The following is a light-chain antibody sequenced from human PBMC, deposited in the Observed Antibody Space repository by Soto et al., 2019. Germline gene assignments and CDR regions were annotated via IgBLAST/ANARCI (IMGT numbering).Light chain of an antibody. CDR3: QQYGSSPRT. J-gene: IGKJ1*01. Sequence: EIVLTQSPGTLSLSPGERATRCCRTSQSFRSSYLAWYQQKPGQAPRLLIYGASSRATGIPDRFSGSGSGTDFTLTISRLEPEDFAVYYCQQYGSSPRTFGQGTKVDIK. CDR1: QSFRSSY. CDR2: GAS. V-gene: IGKV3-20*01.